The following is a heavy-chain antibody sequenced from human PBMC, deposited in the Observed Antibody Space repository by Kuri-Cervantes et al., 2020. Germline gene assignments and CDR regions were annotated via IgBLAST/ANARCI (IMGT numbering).Heavy chain of an antibody. D-gene: IGHD3-10*01. CDR3: ARGGRITMVRGVIKAYYGMDV. Sequence: GGSLRLSCAHSGFSASSNYMSWVRQAPGKGLEWVSTIYSGGRTYYADSVKGRFTISRDNSKNTLYLQMNSLRAEDKAVYYCARGGRITMVRGVIKAYYGMDVWGQGTVVNVSS. CDR1: GFSASSNY. J-gene: IGHJ6*02. V-gene: IGHV3-53*01. CDR2: IYSGGRT.